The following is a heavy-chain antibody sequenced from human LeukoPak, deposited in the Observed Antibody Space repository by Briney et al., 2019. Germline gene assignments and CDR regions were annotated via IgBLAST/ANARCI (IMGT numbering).Heavy chain of an antibody. CDR1: GFTFSSYA. CDR3: AKETYYYGSGTKNFDY. J-gene: IGHJ4*02. V-gene: IGHV3-23*01. CDR2: ISGSGGST. D-gene: IGHD3-10*01. Sequence: GGSLRLSCAASGFTFSSYAMHWVRQAPGKGLEWVSAISGSGGSTYYADSVKGRFTISRDNSKNTLYLQMNSLRAEDTAVYYCAKETYYYGSGTKNFDYWGQGTLVTVSS.